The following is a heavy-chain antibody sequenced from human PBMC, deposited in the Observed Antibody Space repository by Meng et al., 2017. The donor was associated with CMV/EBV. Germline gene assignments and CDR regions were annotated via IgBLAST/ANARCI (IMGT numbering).Heavy chain of an antibody. D-gene: IGHD3-22*01. V-gene: IGHV4-59*10. Sequence: VQLQQWGAGLLKPSETLSLTCTVSGGSISSYYWSWIRQPAGKGLEWIGRIYTSGSTNYNPSLKSRVTMSVDTSKNQFSLKLSSVTAADTAVYYCARGGLYYYDSSGHFDYWGQGTLVTVPS. CDR3: ARGGLYYYDSSGHFDY. J-gene: IGHJ4*02. CDR1: GGSISSYY. CDR2: IYTSGST.